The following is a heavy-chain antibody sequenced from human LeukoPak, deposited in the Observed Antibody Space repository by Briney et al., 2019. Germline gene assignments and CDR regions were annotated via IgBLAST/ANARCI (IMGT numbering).Heavy chain of an antibody. CDR3: ASLADSHYYYYGMDV. V-gene: IGHV3-53*01. D-gene: IGHD6-19*01. CDR2: IYSGGST. CDR1: GFTVSSNY. J-gene: IGHJ6*02. Sequence: GGSLRLSCAASGFTVSSNYMSWVRQAPGKGLEWVSVIYSGGSTYYADSVKGRFTISRDNSKNTLYLQMNSLRAEDTAVYYCASLADSHYYYYGMDVWGQGTTVTVSS.